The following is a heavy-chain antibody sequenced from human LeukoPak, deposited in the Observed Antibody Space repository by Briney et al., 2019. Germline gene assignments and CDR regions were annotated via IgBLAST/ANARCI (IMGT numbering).Heavy chain of an antibody. V-gene: IGHV3-66*01. CDR3: ARTRVAVQLWFAFDI. Sequence: PGGPLRLSCAVSGFTVSSNYMTWVRQAPGKGLECVSVIFSGGSTYYADSVKGRFTISRDNSRNTLFLQMNSLRVEDTAVYYCARTRVAVQLWFAFDIWGQGTLVTVSS. J-gene: IGHJ3*02. CDR1: GFTVSSNY. D-gene: IGHD5-18*01. CDR2: IFSGGST.